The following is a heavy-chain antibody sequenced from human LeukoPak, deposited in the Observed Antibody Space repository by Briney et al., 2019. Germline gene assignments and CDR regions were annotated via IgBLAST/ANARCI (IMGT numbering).Heavy chain of an antibody. V-gene: IGHV3-23*01. CDR3: AKDRAMIVVVMGGDY. CDR1: GFTFSSYA. D-gene: IGHD3-22*01. J-gene: IGHJ4*02. Sequence: GGSLRLSSAAPGFTFSSYAMSWVRQAPGKGLEWVSAISGSGGSTYCADSVKGRFTIFRDNSKNTLYLQMNSLRAEDTAVYYCAKDRAMIVVVMGGDYWGQGALVTVSS. CDR2: ISGSGGST.